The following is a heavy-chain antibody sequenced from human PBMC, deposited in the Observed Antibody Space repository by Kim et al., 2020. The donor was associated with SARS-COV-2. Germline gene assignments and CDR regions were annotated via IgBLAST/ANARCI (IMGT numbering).Heavy chain of an antibody. J-gene: IGHJ6*02. V-gene: IGHV3-48*02. Sequence: YADSVKGRFTVSRDNGKHSLFLQMNSLRDEDTGVCYCARSDIPYSYGMDVWGQGTTVIVSS. D-gene: IGHD3-9*01. CDR3: ARSDIPYSYGMDV.